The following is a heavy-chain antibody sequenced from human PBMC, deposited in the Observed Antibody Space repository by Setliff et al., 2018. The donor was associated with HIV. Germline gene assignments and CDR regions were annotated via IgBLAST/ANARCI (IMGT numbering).Heavy chain of an antibody. CDR3: ARGYYYDSGHYFDY. D-gene: IGHD3-22*01. CDR1: GGSFSGYY. Sequence: SETLSLTCAVYGGSFSGYYWSWIRQPPGKGLEWIGSIKFSGSTNYNPSLKSRVTISVDTFKNQFSLKLSSVTAADTAVYYCARGYYYDSGHYFDYWGQGTLVTVSS. CDR2: IKFSGST. J-gene: IGHJ4*02. V-gene: IGHV4-34*01.